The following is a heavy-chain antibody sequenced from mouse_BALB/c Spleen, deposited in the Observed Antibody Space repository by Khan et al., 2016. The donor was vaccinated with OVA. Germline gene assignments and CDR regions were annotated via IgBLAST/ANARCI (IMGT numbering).Heavy chain of an antibody. CDR1: GYSITSDYA. J-gene: IGHJ2*01. Sequence: VQLKESGPGLVKPSQSLSLICTVTGYSITSDYAWNWIRQFPGNKLEWMGFISYSGNTNYNPSFKSRISITLDTSKNQFFLHLNSVTTEDTATYYCARVYGGDFDYWGQGTTLTVSS. CDR2: ISYSGNT. CDR3: ARVYGGDFDY. D-gene: IGHD1-1*01. V-gene: IGHV3-2*02.